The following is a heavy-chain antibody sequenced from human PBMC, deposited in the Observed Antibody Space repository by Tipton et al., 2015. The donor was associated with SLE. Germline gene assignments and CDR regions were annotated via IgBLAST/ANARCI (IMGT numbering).Heavy chain of an antibody. CDR2: TRNKVNSHTT. CDR1: GFIFSDHY. V-gene: IGHV3-72*01. J-gene: IGHJ4*02. D-gene: IGHD5-12*01. CDR3: VASGYYYRHFDY. Sequence: SLRLSCAASGFIFSDHYMDWVRQAPGKGLEWVGRTRNKVNSHTTEYATSVNSKFTISRDDSGNSLYLQMNSLTTEDTAVYYCVASGYYYRHFDYWGQGILVTVSS.